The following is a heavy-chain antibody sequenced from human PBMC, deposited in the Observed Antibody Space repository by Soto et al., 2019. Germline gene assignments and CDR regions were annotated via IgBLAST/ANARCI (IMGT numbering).Heavy chain of an antibody. D-gene: IGHD1-1*01. J-gene: IGHJ6*03. Sequence: ASLKVSCKASGYTFTSYDINWVRQATGQGLEWMGWMNPNSGNTGYAQKFQGRVTMTRNTSISTAYMELSSLRSEDTAVYYCARGFTALENYYYYYYMDVWGKGTTVTVSS. CDR1: GYTFTSYD. V-gene: IGHV1-8*01. CDR2: MNPNSGNT. CDR3: ARGFTALENYYYYYYMDV.